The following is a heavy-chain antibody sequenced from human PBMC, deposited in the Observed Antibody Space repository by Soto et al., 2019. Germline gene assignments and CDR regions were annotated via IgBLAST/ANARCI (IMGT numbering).Heavy chain of an antibody. Sequence: PSETLSLTCAVSGGSISSGGYSWSWIRQPPGKGLEWIGYIYHSGSTYYNPSLKSRVTISVDRSKNQFSLKLSSVTAADTAVYYCARWVDTAMVTKNWFDPWGQGTLVTVSS. CDR2: IYHSGST. V-gene: IGHV4-30-2*01. J-gene: IGHJ5*02. CDR3: ARWVDTAMVTKNWFDP. CDR1: GGSISSGGYS. D-gene: IGHD5-18*01.